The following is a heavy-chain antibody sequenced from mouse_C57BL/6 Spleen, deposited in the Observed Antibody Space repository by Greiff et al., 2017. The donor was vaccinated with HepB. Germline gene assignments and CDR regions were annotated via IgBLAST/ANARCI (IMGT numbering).Heavy chain of an antibody. D-gene: IGHD1-1*01. V-gene: IGHV1-18*01. CDR3: AREGAYGSSYGWYFDV. J-gene: IGHJ1*03. CDR2: INPNNGGT. Sequence: VQLKESGPELVKPGASVKIPCKASGYTFTDYNMDWVKQSHGKSLEWIGDINPNNGGTIYNQKFKGKATLTVDKSSSTAYMELRSLTSEDTAVYYCAREGAYGSSYGWYFDVWGTGTTVTVSS. CDR1: GYTFTDYN.